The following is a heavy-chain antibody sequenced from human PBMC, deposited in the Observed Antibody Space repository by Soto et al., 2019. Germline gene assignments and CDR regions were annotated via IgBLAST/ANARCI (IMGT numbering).Heavy chain of an antibody. CDR1: GFTFSSYA. CDR3: AKRGAVTLTFDS. V-gene: IGHV3-23*01. Sequence: EVQLLESGGGLVQPGGSLRLSCAVSGFTFSSYAMSWVRQAPGKGLEWVSVINGSGGSTYYADSVKGRFTISRDNSKNTMYMQMNSLRAEDTALYYCAKRGAVTLTFDSWGQGTLVTVSS. D-gene: IGHD4-17*01. J-gene: IGHJ4*02. CDR2: INGSGGST.